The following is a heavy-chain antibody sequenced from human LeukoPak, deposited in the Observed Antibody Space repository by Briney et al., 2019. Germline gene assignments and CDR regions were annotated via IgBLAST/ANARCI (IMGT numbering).Heavy chain of an antibody. J-gene: IGHJ4*02. D-gene: IGHD6-6*01. Sequence: PGGSLRLSCAASGFTFSSYAMHWVRQAPGKGLEWVAVISYDGSNKYYADSVKGRFTISRDNAKNSLYLQMNSLRAKDTAVYYCAREYSSSSGRSFDYWGQGTLVTVSS. CDR2: ISYDGSNK. V-gene: IGHV3-30*04. CDR1: GFTFSSYA. CDR3: AREYSSSSGRSFDY.